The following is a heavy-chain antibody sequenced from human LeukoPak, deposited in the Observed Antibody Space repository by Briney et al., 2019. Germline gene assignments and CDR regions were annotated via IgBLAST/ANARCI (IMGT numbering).Heavy chain of an antibody. CDR2: IYYSGST. CDR3: ARVLNYCSSTSCYGSGAFDI. J-gene: IGHJ3*02. D-gene: IGHD2-2*01. CDR1: GGSISSYY. Sequence: SETLSLTCTVSGGSISSYYWSWIRQPPGKGLEWIGYIYYSGSTNYNPSLKSRVTISVDTSKNQFSLKLSSVTAADTAVYYCARVLNYCSSTSCYGSGAFDIWGQGTMVTVSS. V-gene: IGHV4-59*01.